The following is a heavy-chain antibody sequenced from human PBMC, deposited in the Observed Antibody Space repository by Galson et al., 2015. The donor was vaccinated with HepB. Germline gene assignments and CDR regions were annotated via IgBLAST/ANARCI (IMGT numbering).Heavy chain of an antibody. J-gene: IGHJ6*02. CDR1: GYTFTNYW. Sequence: QSGAEVKKPGESLRISCQGSGYTFTNYWISWVRQKPGKGLEWMLNINPSDSYTNYNPSFQGHVSISADKSINTAYLQWSSLQASDTAMYYCVATPQGYGMDVWSHGTTVTVSS. CDR2: INPSDSYT. V-gene: IGHV5-10-1*01. CDR3: VATPQGYGMDV.